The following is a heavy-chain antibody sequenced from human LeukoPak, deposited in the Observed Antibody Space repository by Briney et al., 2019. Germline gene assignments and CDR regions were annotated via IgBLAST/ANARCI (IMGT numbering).Heavy chain of an antibody. J-gene: IGHJ4*02. CDR2: IHHSGTT. CDR3: ATYFYGDYATHYFDF. Sequence: NTSEILSLTCAVSGASISSSYWWSWIRQPPGTGLAWIGEIHHSGTTNYKPSLKSRVTMSLDKSNNQISLKLTSVTAADTAVYYCATYFYGDYATHYFDFWGQGTLVTVSS. V-gene: IGHV4-4*02. CDR1: GASISSSYW. D-gene: IGHD4-17*01.